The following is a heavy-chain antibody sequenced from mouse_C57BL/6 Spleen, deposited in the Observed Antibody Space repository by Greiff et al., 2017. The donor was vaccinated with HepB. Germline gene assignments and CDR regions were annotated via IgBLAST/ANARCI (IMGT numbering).Heavy chain of an antibody. CDR1: GFTFSSYA. J-gene: IGHJ3*01. D-gene: IGHD1-1*01. Sequence: VQLQQSGGGLVKPGGSLKLSCAASGFTFSSYAMSWVRQTPEKRLEWVATISDGGSYTYYPDNVKGRFTISRDNAKNNLYLQMSHLKSEDTAMYYCAREYYGSSLAWFAYWGQGTLVTVSA. V-gene: IGHV5-4*01. CDR2: ISDGGSYT. CDR3: AREYYGSSLAWFAY.